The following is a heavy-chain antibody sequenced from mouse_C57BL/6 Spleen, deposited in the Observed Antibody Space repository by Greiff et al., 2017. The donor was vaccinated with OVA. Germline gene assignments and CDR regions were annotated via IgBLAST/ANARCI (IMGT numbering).Heavy chain of an antibody. V-gene: IGHV2-2*01. J-gene: IGHJ2*01. CDR3: ARSSHLRPLFDY. CDR2: IWSGGSK. D-gene: IGHD3-2*02. Sequence: VKLVESGPGLVQPSQSLSITCTVSGFSLTSYGVHWVRQSPGKGLEWLGVIWSGGSKDYNAAFISRLSISKDNSKSQVFLKMNSLQADDTAIYYCARSSHLRPLFDYWGQGTTLTVSS. CDR1: GFSLTSYG.